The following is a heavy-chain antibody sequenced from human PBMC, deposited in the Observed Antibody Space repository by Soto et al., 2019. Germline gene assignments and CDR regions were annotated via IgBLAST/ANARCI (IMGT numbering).Heavy chain of an antibody. CDR2: SKSDGSRP. J-gene: IGHJ4*02. Sequence: GGSMRLSCAAFGFTFNDYWRHWVRQATGKRPEWVSRSKSDGSRPSYLDSVKGRFTISRDNVRNTLYLQRKSLRAEDTAVYYCARGSYYSDTNGYLNYFDYWGQGTLVTVSS. CDR3: ARGSYYSDTNGYLNYFDY. CDR1: GFTFNDYW. D-gene: IGHD3-22*01. V-gene: IGHV3-74*01.